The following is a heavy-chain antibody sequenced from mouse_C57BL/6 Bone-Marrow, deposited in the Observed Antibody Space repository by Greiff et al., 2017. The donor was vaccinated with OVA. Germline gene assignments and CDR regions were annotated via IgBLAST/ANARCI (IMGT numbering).Heavy chain of an antibody. CDR2: ILPGSGSP. Sequence: QVKLNRSGARRLNPGASGKFPSKVTGYTFPGYWIEGVKKRPGHGLEGIGEILPGSGSPNYNEKFKGKATFTADTSSNTAYMQLSSLTTEDSAIYYCARDYGDFHWYFDVWGTGTTVTVSS. CDR3: ARDYGDFHWYFDV. J-gene: IGHJ1*03. D-gene: IGHD2-13*01. V-gene: IGHV1-9*01. CDR1: GYTFPGYW.